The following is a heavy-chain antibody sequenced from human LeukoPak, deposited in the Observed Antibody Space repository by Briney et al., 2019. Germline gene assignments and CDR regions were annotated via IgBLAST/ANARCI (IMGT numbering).Heavy chain of an antibody. J-gene: IGHJ4*02. CDR1: GITPSNYG. CDR2: FSDSGGRA. Sequence: GGSLRLSRSVPGITPSNYGLSWVRPAPGKGLEWVPGFSDSGGRANYADSVKGRFTISRDNPKNTLYLQMNSLRAEDTAVYFCAKRGVVIRVILVGFHKEAYYFDSWGQGALVTVSS. CDR3: AKRGVVIRVILVGFHKEAYYFDS. V-gene: IGHV3-23*01. D-gene: IGHD3-22*01.